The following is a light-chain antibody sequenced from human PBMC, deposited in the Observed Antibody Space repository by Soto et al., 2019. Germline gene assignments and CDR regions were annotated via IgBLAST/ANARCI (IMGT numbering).Light chain of an antibody. V-gene: IGKV3-20*01. CDR1: QTIFNAY. CDR2: GAS. Sequence: EIVLTQSPVILSLSPGESATLSCRASQTIFNAYLAWYHQKPGQSPRLLMYGASTRATGIPDMFSGSGSGTDFTLTISRLETEHFGVYNCQQYTASPALTFGGGKKVDVK. CDR3: QQYTASPALT. J-gene: IGKJ4*01.